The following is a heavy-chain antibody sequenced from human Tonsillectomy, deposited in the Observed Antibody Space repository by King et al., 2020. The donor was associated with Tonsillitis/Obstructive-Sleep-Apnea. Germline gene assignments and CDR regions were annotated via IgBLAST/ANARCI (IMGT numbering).Heavy chain of an antibody. D-gene: IGHD3-3*01. Sequence: QLVQSGSELKKPGASVKVSCKASGYTFTSYAMNWVRQAPGQGLEWMGWINTNTGNPTYAQGFTGRFVFSLDTSVSTAYLQISSLKADDTAVYYCARHPTPYYDFWRGYTYYFDYWGQGTLVTVSS. V-gene: IGHV7-4-1*02. J-gene: IGHJ4*02. CDR3: ARHPTPYYDFWRGYTYYFDY. CDR2: INTNTGNP. CDR1: GYTFTSYA.